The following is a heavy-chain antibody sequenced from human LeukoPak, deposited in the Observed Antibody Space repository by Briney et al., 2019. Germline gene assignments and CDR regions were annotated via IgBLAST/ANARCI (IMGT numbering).Heavy chain of an antibody. J-gene: IGHJ4*02. CDR3: ARDQGDRYPGGY. CDR2: ILYDGSNK. D-gene: IGHD4-23*01. CDR1: GFTFSSYA. Sequence: PGGSLRLACAASGFTFSSYAMAWVRQAPGKGLGWVAVILYDGSNKYYADSVKGRFTISRDNSKNTLYLQMNSLRAEDTAVYYCARDQGDRYPGGYWGQGTLVTVSS. V-gene: IGHV3-30-3*01.